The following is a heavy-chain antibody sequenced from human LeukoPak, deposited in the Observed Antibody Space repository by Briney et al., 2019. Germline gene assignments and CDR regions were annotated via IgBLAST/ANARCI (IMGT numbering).Heavy chain of an antibody. D-gene: IGHD1-26*01. J-gene: IGHJ4*02. Sequence: EASVKVSCKASGGTFSSYAISWVRQAPGQGLEWMGGIIPIFGTANYAQKFQGRVTITADESTSTAYMELSSLRSEDTAVYYCARGTRELPPDYWGQGTLVTVSS. CDR3: ARGTRELPPDY. CDR1: GGTFSSYA. CDR2: IIPIFGTA. V-gene: IGHV1-69*13.